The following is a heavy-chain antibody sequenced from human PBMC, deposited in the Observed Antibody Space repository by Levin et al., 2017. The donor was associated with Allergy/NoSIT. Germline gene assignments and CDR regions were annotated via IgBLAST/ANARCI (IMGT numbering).Heavy chain of an antibody. D-gene: IGHD3-10*01. CDR2: INEDGSAK. CDR1: GFSFSSSW. Sequence: PGGSLRLSCVVSGFSFSSSWMSWVRQAPGKGLEWVANINEDGSAKYYVDSVKGRFTVSRDNAENSLYLQMDDLRAEETALYYCARDVTMGGEAWGQGTLVTVSS. J-gene: IGHJ5*02. V-gene: IGHV3-7*03. CDR3: ARDVTMGGEA.